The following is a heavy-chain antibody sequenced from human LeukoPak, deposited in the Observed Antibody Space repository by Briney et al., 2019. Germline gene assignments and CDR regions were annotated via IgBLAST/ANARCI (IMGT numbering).Heavy chain of an antibody. CDR3: ARDMGREVYSSSPDY. Sequence: PGGSLRLSCAASGFTFSDYYTSWIRQAPGKGLEWVSYISSSGSTIYYADSVKGRFTISRDNAKNSLYLQMNSLRAEDTAVYYCARDMGREVYSSSPDYWGQGTLVTVSS. J-gene: IGHJ4*02. V-gene: IGHV3-11*01. D-gene: IGHD6-13*01. CDR2: ISSSGSTI. CDR1: GFTFSDYY.